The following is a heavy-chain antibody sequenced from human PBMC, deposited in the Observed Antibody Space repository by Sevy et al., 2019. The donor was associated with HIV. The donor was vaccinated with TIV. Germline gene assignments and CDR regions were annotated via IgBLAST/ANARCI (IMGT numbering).Heavy chain of an antibody. J-gene: IGHJ6*02. CDR3: ARVLGRDSGYGMDV. V-gene: IGHV3-53*01. CDR2: TYSGGRT. CDR1: GFIVNSNY. D-gene: IGHD2-21*02. Sequence: GGSLRLSCAASGFIVNSNYMSWVRQAPGKGLEWVSVTYSGGRTYTADSVKGRFTISRDNSKKTLYLQMNSLRAEDTAVYYCARVLGRDSGYGMDVWGQGTTVTVSS.